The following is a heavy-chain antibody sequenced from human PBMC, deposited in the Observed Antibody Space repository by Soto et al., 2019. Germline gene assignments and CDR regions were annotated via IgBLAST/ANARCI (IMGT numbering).Heavy chain of an antibody. CDR1: GGNISNYY. Sequence: LVLQRLTSTVVGGNISNYYWRWIRQHPGKGLEWIGYIYYSGSTNYNPSLKSRVTISVDTSKNQFSLKLSSVTAADTAVYYCARWLVRGVILPAQNWFDPLGQGTLVTVSS. CDR2: IYYSGST. CDR3: ARWLVRGVILPAQNWFDP. J-gene: IGHJ5*02. D-gene: IGHD3-10*02. V-gene: IGHV4-59*08.